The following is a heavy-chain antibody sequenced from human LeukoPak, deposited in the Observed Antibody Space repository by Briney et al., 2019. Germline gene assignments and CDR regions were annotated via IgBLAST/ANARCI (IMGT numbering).Heavy chain of an antibody. CDR1: GFTFSSYG. Sequence: GGSLRLSCAASGFTFSSYGMHWVRQAPSKGLEWVAVISYDGSNKYYADSVKGRFTISRDNSKNTLYLQMNSLRAEDTAVYYCAKAHFDYWGQGTLVTVSS. J-gene: IGHJ4*02. V-gene: IGHV3-30*18. CDR3: AKAHFDY. CDR2: ISYDGSNK.